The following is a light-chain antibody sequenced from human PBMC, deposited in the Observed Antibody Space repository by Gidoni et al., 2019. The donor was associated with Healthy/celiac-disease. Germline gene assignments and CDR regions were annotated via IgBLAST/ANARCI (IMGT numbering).Light chain of an antibody. Sequence: DIQMTQSPSTLSASVGDRVTITCRASQSISSWLAWYQQKPGKAPNLLIDKASSLESGVTSRFSGSGSGTEFTLTISSLQPDDFATYYCQQYNSYPWTFGQGTKVEIK. CDR2: KAS. CDR3: QQYNSYPWT. J-gene: IGKJ1*01. CDR1: QSISSW. V-gene: IGKV1-5*03.